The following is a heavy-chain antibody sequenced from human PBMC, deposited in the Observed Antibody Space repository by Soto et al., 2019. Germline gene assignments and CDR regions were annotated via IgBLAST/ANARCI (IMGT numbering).Heavy chain of an antibody. CDR2: IYPGDSDT. D-gene: IGHD2-15*01. Sequence: PGESLKISCKGSGYSFTSYLIGWVRQMPGKGLEWMGIIYPGDSDTRYSPSFQGQVTISADKSISTAYLQWSSLKASDTAMYYCARSGYCSGGSCYSPRSPVDYWGQGTLVTVSS. CDR3: ARSGYCSGGSCYSPRSPVDY. CDR1: GYSFTSYL. V-gene: IGHV5-51*01. J-gene: IGHJ4*02.